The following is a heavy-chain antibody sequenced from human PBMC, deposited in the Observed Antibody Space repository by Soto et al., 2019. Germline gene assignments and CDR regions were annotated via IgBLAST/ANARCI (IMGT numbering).Heavy chain of an antibody. CDR3: ARDDMVVVTAIRSPDYYYGMDV. CDR2: ISASNGHP. J-gene: IGHJ6*02. D-gene: IGHD2-21*02. V-gene: IGHV1-18*04. Sequence: VSVKVSCTASGYTFTNYGFSWVRQAPGQGLEWLGWISASNGHPHYAQKVPGRVTMTTDTSTRTAYMELRSLRSDDTAVYYCARDDMVVVTAIRSPDYYYGMDVWGQGTTVTVSS. CDR1: GYTFTNYG.